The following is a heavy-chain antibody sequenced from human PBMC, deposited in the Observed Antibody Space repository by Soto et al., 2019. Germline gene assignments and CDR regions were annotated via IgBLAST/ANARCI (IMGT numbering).Heavy chain of an antibody. CDR3: ARDRINDFYPGDFVLGYFDL. D-gene: IGHD3-16*01. J-gene: IGHJ4*02. Sequence: GASVKVSCKASGYRFTTFYLHWLRQAPGQEFEWMGRINPSGGSTKYAQKFQGRVTMTRDTSMNTVYMDLSSLTSDDTAMYYCARDRINDFYPGDFVLGYFDLWGQGTPVTVSS. V-gene: IGHV1-46*01. CDR2: INPSGGST. CDR1: GYRFTTFY.